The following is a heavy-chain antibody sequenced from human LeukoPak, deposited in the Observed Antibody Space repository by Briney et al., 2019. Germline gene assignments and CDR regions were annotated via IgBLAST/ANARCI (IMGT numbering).Heavy chain of an antibody. D-gene: IGHD1-26*01. V-gene: IGHV3-30*02. CDR3: AKEVGVTTRGSFAY. CDR1: GFTFSNHG. CDR2: IRYDGSNQ. Sequence: PGGSLRLSCAASGFTFSNHGMLWVRQAPGKGLEWVAFIRYDGSNQYYADSVEGRFTISRDSSKNTLYLQMNSLRDEDTAVYYCAKEVGVTTRGSFAYWGQGTLVTVSS. J-gene: IGHJ4*02.